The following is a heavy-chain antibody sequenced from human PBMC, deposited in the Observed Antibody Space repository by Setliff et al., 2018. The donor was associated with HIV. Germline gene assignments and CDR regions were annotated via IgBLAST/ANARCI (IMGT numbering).Heavy chain of an antibody. D-gene: IGHD3-10*01. V-gene: IGHV4-59*01. CDR3: ARSLSGDYYYGMDV. CDR2: SYHSGST. CDR1: GGSFSGYY. J-gene: IGHJ6*02. Sequence: SETLSLTCTVYGGSFSGYYWSWIRQPPGKGLEWIGFSYHSGSTKYNPSLKSRVTISVDTSRNQFSLKLSSVTAADTAVYYCARSLSGDYYYGMDVWGQGTTVTVSS.